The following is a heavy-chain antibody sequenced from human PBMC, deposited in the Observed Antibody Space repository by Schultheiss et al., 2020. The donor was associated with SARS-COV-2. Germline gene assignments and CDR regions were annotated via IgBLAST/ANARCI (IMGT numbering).Heavy chain of an antibody. CDR1: GGSISSGGYY. Sequence: SETLSLTCTVSGGSISSGGYYWSWIRQHPGKGPEWIGNFYDSGSTNYNPSLKSRVTISVDTSKNQFSLKLSSVTAADTAVYYCARGWGYYGSGSYYHYWGQGILVTVSS. CDR3: ARGWGYYGSGSYYHY. CDR2: FYDSGST. J-gene: IGHJ4*02. D-gene: IGHD3-10*01. V-gene: IGHV4-61*08.